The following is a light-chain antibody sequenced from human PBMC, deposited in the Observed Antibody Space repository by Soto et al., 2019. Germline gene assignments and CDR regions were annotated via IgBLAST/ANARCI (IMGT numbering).Light chain of an antibody. J-gene: IGLJ3*02. CDR3: AIWDDSVDGWV. Sequence: QSVLTQPPSVSEAPGQRVTISCSGSNVGNKPVNWYQQLPGKAPKLLLYYDDMLSSGVSDRFSGSKSGASASLAISGLQNDDEGDDYCAIWDDSVDGWVFGGGTKLTVL. CDR1: NVGNKP. CDR2: YDD. V-gene: IGLV1-36*01.